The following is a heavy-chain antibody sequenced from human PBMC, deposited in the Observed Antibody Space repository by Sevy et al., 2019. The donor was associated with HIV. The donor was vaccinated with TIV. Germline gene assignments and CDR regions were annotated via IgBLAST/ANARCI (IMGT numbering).Heavy chain of an antibody. Sequence: ASVKVSCKASGGTFNSYVISWVRQAPGQGLEWMGEITPILGTTHYAQMFKGRATITADESTKTVYMELSSLRSEDTAVYYCARWSISIDYWGQGTLVTVSS. CDR2: ITPILGTT. V-gene: IGHV1-69*13. CDR3: ARWSISIDY. J-gene: IGHJ4*02. CDR1: GGTFNSYV. D-gene: IGHD3-3*02.